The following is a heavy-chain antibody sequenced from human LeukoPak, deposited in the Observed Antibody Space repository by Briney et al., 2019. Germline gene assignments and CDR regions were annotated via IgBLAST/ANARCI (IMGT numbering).Heavy chain of an antibody. V-gene: IGHV1-3*01. CDR3: ARVARSSSGY. CDR2: INAGNGNT. D-gene: IGHD6-6*01. J-gene: IGHJ4*02. Sequence: GASVTVSCQASGYTFTSYAMHWVRPAPGQRREGVGWINAGNGNTKYSQKFQGRVTITRDTSASTAYMELSSLRSEDTAVYYCARVARSSSGYWGQGTLVTVSS. CDR1: GYTFTSYA.